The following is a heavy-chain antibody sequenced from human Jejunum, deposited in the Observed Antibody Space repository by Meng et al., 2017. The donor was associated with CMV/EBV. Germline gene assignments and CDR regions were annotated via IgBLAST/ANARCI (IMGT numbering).Heavy chain of an antibody. Sequence: AMSWVRQAPGKGLEWVSTISGSGGSTYYADSVKGRFTISRDTSKNTLFLQMNSLRAEDTAVYYCAKAGPYYDLLTGYFKMEYYFDYWGQGTLVTSPQ. CDR2: ISGSGGST. J-gene: IGHJ4*02. V-gene: IGHV3-23*01. CDR1: A. CDR3: AKAGPYYDLLTGYFKMEYYFDY. D-gene: IGHD3-9*01.